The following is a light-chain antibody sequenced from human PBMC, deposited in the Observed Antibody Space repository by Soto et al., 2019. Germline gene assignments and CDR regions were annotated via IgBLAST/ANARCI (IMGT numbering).Light chain of an antibody. CDR2: EGS. J-gene: IGLJ2*01. CDR3: CSYAGISTSV. V-gene: IGLV2-23*01. Sequence: QSALTQPASVSGFPGQSITISCTGTSSDVGSYNLVSWYQQHPGKAPKLMIYEGSKRPSGVSNRFSGSKSGNTASLTISGLQAEDEADYYCCSYAGISTSVFGGGTKLTVL. CDR1: SSDVGSYNL.